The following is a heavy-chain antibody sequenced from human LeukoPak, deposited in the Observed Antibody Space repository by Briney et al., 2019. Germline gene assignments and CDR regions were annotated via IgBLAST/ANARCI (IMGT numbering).Heavy chain of an antibody. CDR3: ARDLGRGYRFGMDV. V-gene: IGHV3-21*01. CDR2: ISSSSSYI. J-gene: IGHJ6*02. Sequence: PGGSLRLSCAAPGFTFSSYSMNWVRQAPGKGLEWVSSISSSSSYIYYADSVKGRFTISRDNAKNSLYLQMNSLRAEDTAVYYCARDLGRGYRFGMDVWGQGTTVTVSS. D-gene: IGHD5-12*01. CDR1: GFTFSSYS.